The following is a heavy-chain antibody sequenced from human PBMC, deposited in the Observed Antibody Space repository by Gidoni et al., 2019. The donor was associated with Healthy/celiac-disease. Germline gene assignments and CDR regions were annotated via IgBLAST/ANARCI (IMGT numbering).Heavy chain of an antibody. CDR3: AKDLYILTGSGRDNWFDP. CDR1: GFTFSSSG. Sequence: QVQLVESGGGVVQPGRSLRLSCAASGFTFSSSGLHWVRQAPAKGLEWVAVISYDGSNNYYADSVNGRFTISRYNSKNTLYLQMNSLRAEDTAVYYCAKDLYILTGSGRDNWFDPWGQGTLVTVSS. CDR2: ISYDGSNN. J-gene: IGHJ5*02. D-gene: IGHD3-9*01. V-gene: IGHV3-30*18.